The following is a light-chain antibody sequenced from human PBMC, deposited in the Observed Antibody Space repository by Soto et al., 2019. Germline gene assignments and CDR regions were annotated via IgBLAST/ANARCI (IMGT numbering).Light chain of an antibody. J-gene: IGKJ4*01. CDR3: QKYNSAPLT. CDR1: QSLTKW. Sequence: IQITQSPSTLSASVGDRVNITCRASQSLTKWLAWYQQVPGNVPKLLIYKASTLETGVPSRFSGSGSGTDFTLTISSLQPEDVATYYCQKYNSAPLTFGGGTKVDIK. CDR2: KAS. V-gene: IGKV1-27*01.